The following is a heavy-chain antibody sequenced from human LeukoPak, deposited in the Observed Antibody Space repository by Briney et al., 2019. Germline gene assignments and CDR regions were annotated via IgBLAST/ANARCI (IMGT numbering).Heavy chain of an antibody. J-gene: IGHJ6*02. CDR1: GFTFSSYG. CDR3: AKDLYSSSWTAHHYYYGMDV. Sequence: GGSLRLSCTASGFTFSSYGMYWVRQAPGKGLEWVAVISYDGSNKYYADSVKGRFTISRDNSKNTLYLQMNSPRAEDTAVYYCAKDLYSSSWTAHHYYYGMDVWGQGTTVTVSS. CDR2: ISYDGSNK. V-gene: IGHV3-30*18. D-gene: IGHD6-13*01.